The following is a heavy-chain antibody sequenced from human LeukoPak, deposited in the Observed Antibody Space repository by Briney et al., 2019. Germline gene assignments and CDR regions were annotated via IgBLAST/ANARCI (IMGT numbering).Heavy chain of an antibody. D-gene: IGHD2-21*02. CDR2: INSDGSRT. J-gene: IGHJ4*02. Sequence: GGSLRLSCAASGFTLSSYEMHWVRHAPGKGLVWVSRINSDGSRTGYADCVKGRFTISRDNAKNTLYLQMNSLRAEDTAIYYCARELPREVTLDYWGQGTLVTVSS. V-gene: IGHV3-74*01. CDR3: ARELPREVTLDY. CDR1: GFTLSSYE.